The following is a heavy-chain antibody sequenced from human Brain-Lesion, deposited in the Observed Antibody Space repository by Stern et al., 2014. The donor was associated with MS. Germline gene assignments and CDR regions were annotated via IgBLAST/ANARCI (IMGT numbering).Heavy chain of an antibody. CDR3: AKDRQYLTYFFDH. D-gene: IGHD2/OR15-2a*01. CDR2: VSYDGSNK. V-gene: IGHV3-30*18. J-gene: IGHJ5*02. Sequence: VQLVQSGGGVVQPGRPLRLSCVASGFTFGSCAMHWVRQAQGKGLEWVAGVSYDGSNKYYADSVKGGVTISRDNSQNTLILQLISLRPEDTAVYYSAKDRQYLTYFFDHWGQGSLVTVSS. CDR1: GFTFGSCA.